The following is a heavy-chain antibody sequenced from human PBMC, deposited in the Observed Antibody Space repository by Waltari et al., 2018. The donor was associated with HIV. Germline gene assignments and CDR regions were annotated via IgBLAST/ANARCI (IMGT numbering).Heavy chain of an antibody. CDR3: ARGGYYYDISGYYHY. Sequence: QVQLVESGGGVVQPGRSLRLSCAASGFTFSNFAMHWVRQAPGKGLEWVAVIWYDGDNKYYADSVKDRFTISRDNSKNTLYLQMNSLRVEDTAVYYCARGGYYYDISGYYHYWGQGTLVTVSS. J-gene: IGHJ4*02. CDR1: GFTFSNFA. D-gene: IGHD3-22*01. V-gene: IGHV3-33*01. CDR2: IWYDGDNK.